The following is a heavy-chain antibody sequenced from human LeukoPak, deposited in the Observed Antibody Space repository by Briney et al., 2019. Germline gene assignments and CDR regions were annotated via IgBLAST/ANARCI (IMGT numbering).Heavy chain of an antibody. CDR1: GFTFSSYG. D-gene: IGHD6-19*01. Sequence: GGSLRLSCAASGFTFSSYGMHWVRQAPGKGLEWVAVIWYDGSNKYYADSVKGRFTISRDNSKNTLHLQMNSLRAEDTAVYYCARDGSSGWYWVDYWGQGTLVTVSS. CDR2: IWYDGSNK. V-gene: IGHV3-33*01. J-gene: IGHJ4*02. CDR3: ARDGSSGWYWVDY.